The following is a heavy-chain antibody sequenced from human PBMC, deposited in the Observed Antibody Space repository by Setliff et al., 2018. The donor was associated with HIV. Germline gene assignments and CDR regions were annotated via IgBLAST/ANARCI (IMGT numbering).Heavy chain of an antibody. CDR2: IYYTGST. J-gene: IGHJ4*02. Sequence: KTSETLSLTCTVSGGSVGSGSYYWSWVRQPPGKGLEWIGYIYYTGSTNYNPSLKSRLTISVDTSKNQFSLRLSSVTAADTAIYYCARRIYGNNPYFDYWSQGTLVTVSS. CDR3: ARRIYGNNPYFDY. D-gene: IGHD4-17*01. V-gene: IGHV4-61*01. CDR1: GGSVGSGSYY.